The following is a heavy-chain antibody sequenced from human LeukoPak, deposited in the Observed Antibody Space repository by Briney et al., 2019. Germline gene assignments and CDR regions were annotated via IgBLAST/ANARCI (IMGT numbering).Heavy chain of an antibody. Sequence: GGSLRLSCAASGFTFSNYWMNWVRQAPGKGLEWVSYISSSSSTIYYADSVKGRFTISRDNAKNSLYLQMNSLRAEDTAVYYCARDAIAAANDYWGQGTLVTVSS. CDR3: ARDAIAAANDY. CDR1: GFTFSNYW. CDR2: ISSSSSTI. D-gene: IGHD6-13*01. J-gene: IGHJ4*02. V-gene: IGHV3-48*04.